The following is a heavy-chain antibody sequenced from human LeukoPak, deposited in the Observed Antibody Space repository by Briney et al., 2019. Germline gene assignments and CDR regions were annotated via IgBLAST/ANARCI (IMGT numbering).Heavy chain of an antibody. CDR1: GFTFSSYA. Sequence: GRSLRLSCSASGFTFSSYAMHWVRQAPGKGLEWVAVISYDGSNKYFADSVKGRFTISRDNSKNTLYLQMNGLRAEDTAVYYCAKDGCRITSCHVLVDPWGQGILVTVSS. D-gene: IGHD2-2*01. J-gene: IGHJ5*02. CDR2: ISYDGSNK. V-gene: IGHV3-30*18. CDR3: AKDGCRITSCHVLVDP.